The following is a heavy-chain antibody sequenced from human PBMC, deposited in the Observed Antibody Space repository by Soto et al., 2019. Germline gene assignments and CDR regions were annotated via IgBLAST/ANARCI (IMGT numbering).Heavy chain of an antibody. CDR2: IYTSGST. Sequence: PSETLSLTCTVSGGSISSYYWSWIRQPAGKGLEWIGRIYTSGSTNYNPSLKSRVTMSVDTSKNQFSLKLSSVTAADTAVYYCAREPGITMSLYDAFAIWGQGTMVTVSS. CDR1: GGSISSYY. J-gene: IGHJ3*02. CDR3: AREPGITMSLYDAFAI. D-gene: IGHD3-10*02. V-gene: IGHV4-4*07.